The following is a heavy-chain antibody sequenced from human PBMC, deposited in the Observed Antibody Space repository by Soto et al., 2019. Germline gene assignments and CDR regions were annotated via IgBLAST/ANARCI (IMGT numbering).Heavy chain of an antibody. D-gene: IGHD3-3*01. J-gene: IGHJ4*02. CDR3: ARWNDFWLSNLRW. V-gene: IGHV3-7*01. Sequence: QPGGSLRLSCAGSGFTCSNYWMSWVRQAPGKGLEWMANIKQDGSVKYYVDSVKGRFAVSRDNDKNSLYLQMNSLRAEDTAVYYCARWNDFWLSNLRWGGQGTLVTVSS. CDR2: IKQDGSVK. CDR1: GFTCSNYW.